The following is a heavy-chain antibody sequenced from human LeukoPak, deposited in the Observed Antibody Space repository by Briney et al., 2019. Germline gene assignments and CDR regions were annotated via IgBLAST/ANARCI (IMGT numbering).Heavy chain of an antibody. D-gene: IGHD3-3*01. Sequence: ASVKVSCMAFRHTLRDLSIRWVRQAPGKGLEWMGGYDPEDDERIYSEKFLGRVTLTEDTSTDTAYMELTSLRSDDTAVYYCSPYTAGFYWGQGTLVTVSS. CDR2: YDPEDDER. J-gene: IGHJ4*02. V-gene: IGHV1-24*01. CDR1: RHTLRDLS. CDR3: SPYTAGFY.